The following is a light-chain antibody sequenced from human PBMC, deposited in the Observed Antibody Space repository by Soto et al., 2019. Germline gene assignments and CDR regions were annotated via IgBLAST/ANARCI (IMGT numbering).Light chain of an antibody. J-gene: IGKJ1*01. CDR2: KAS. V-gene: IGKV1-5*03. CDR1: QSINNW. Sequence: DIQMTQSPSTLSASVGDRVTITCRASQSINNWLAWYQQKPGKAPKLLIYKASSLESGVPSRFSGSGSGTEFTLTISSLQPEDFATYYCQQYNAYSWTFGQGTKVDNK. CDR3: QQYNAYSWT.